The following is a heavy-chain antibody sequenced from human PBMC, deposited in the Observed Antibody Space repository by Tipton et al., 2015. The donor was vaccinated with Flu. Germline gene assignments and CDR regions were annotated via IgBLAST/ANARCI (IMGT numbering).Heavy chain of an antibody. D-gene: IGHD3-10*01. J-gene: IGHJ4*02. CDR2: LYDSGIT. CDR3: ARGSGSGTDVTFYF. V-gene: IGHV4-39*07. Sequence: TLSLTCTVFGGSIGSSTYYWGWIRQPPGKGLERIGSLYDSGITYYNPSLKSRVTMSVDTSKNQFSLKLSSVTAADTAVYYCARGSGSGTDVTFYFWGQGTLVTVSS. CDR1: GGSIGSSTYY.